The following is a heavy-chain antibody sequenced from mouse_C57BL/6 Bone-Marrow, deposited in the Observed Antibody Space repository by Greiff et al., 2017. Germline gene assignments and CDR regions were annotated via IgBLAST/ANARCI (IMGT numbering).Heavy chain of an antibody. V-gene: IGHV1-19*01. Sequence: EVQLQQSGPVLVKPGASVKMSCKASGYTFTDYYMNWVKQSHGKSLEWIGVINPYNGGTSYNQKFKGKATLTVDKSSSTAYMELNSLTSEDSAVYYCARGFYYDYEGGDYWGQGTTLTVSS. J-gene: IGHJ2*01. CDR2: INPYNGGT. CDR1: GYTFTDYY. CDR3: ARGFYYDYEGGDY. D-gene: IGHD2-4*01.